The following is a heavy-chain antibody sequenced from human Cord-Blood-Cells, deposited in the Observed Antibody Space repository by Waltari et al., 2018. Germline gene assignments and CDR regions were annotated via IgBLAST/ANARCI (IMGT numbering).Heavy chain of an antibody. D-gene: IGHD3-10*01. CDR1: GGSFSGYY. CDR3: ARGLQLLWFGEFDY. CDR2: INHIGST. Sequence: QVQLQQWGAGLLKPSETLSLTCAVYGGSFSGYYWSWIRQPPGKGLEWIGEINHIGSTNYNPSLKRRVTISVDTSENQFALKLGAVAAADTAVYYGARGLQLLWFGEFDYWGQGTLVTVSS. J-gene: IGHJ4*02. V-gene: IGHV4-34*01.